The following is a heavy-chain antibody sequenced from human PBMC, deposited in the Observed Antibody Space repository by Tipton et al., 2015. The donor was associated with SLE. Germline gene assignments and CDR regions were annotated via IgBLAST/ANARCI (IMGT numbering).Heavy chain of an antibody. J-gene: IGHJ6*03. V-gene: IGHV4-39*01. CDR3: ARHLGGYDTSAKNYFSFYMDV. CDR2: SYHSGSI. CDR1: AGSISSSSYY. D-gene: IGHD6-13*01. Sequence: TLSLTCTVSAGSISSSSYYWGWIRQPPGKGLEWIVSSYHSGSIYYNPSLKSRVTISVDTSKNQFSLTLRSATAADTAIYYCARHLGGYDTSAKNYFSFYMDVWGKGTTVTVSS.